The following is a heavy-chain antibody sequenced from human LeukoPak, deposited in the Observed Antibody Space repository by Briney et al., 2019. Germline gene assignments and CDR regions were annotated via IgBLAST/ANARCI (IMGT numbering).Heavy chain of an antibody. CDR3: AREDYGQWYFDL. CDR2: LYYNGST. CDR1: GGSISNYY. V-gene: IGHV4-59*01. D-gene: IGHD4/OR15-4a*01. Sequence: SETLSLTCTVSGGSISNYYWNWIRQPPGKGLEWIGYLYYNGSTNCNPSLKSRVTISVDTSKNQFSLKLSSVTAADTAVYYCAREDYGQWYFDLWGRGTLVTVSS. J-gene: IGHJ2*01.